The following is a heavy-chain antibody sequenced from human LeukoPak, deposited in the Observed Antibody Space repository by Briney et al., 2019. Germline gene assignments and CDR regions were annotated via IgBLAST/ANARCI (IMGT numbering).Heavy chain of an antibody. V-gene: IGHV1-46*01. J-gene: IGHJ5*02. Sequence: ASVKVSCKASGYTFTGYYMHWVRQAPGQGLEWMGIINPSGGSTSYAQKFQGRVTMTRDTSTSTVYMGLSSLRSEDTAVYYCARDTSSYGSGRTWFDPWGQGTLVTVSS. CDR2: INPSGGST. CDR1: GYTFTGYY. CDR3: ARDTSSYGSGRTWFDP. D-gene: IGHD3-10*01.